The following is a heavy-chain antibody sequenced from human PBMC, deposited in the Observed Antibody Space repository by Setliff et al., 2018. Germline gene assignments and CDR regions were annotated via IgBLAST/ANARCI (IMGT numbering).Heavy chain of an antibody. J-gene: IGHJ6*03. CDR3: ARMSGFQYIDV. CDR1: GDSISSRPFY. V-gene: IGHV4-61*09. D-gene: IGHD3-3*01. Sequence: SETLSLTCTVSGDSISSRPFYWGWFRQPAGKELEWIGQIYTSWSTNYNPSLKSRVTISLDTSKNQFSLSLTSVTAADTAVYYCARMSGFQYIDVWGKGTTVTVSS. CDR2: IYTSWST.